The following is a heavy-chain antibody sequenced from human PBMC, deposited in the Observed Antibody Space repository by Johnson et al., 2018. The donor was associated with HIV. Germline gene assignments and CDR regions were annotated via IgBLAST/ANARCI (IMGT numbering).Heavy chain of an antibody. J-gene: IGHJ3*02. CDR1: GFTFDDYD. CDR2: TNWNGGST. CDR3: ARGKLPAALRRGDAFDI. D-gene: IGHD2-2*01. Sequence: VQLVESGGNVVRPGGSLRLSCAASGFTFDDYDMSWVRQAPGKGLEWVSGTNWNGGSTGYADSVKGRFTISRDTAKNSLYLQMNSLRAEDTALYYCARGKLPAALRRGDAFDIWGQGTMVTVSS. V-gene: IGHV3-20*04.